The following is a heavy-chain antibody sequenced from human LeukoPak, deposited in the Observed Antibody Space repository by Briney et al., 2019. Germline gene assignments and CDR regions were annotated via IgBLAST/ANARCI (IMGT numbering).Heavy chain of an antibody. Sequence: GGSLRLSCAASGFTFSSYAMSWVRQAPGKGLEWVPAISGSGGSTYYADSVKGRFTISRDNSKNTLYLQMNSLRAEDTAVYYCARRGGSYSSGWYDDYWGQGTLVTVSS. J-gene: IGHJ4*02. CDR2: ISGSGGST. CDR1: GFTFSSYA. D-gene: IGHD6-19*01. CDR3: ARRGGSYSSGWYDDY. V-gene: IGHV3-23*01.